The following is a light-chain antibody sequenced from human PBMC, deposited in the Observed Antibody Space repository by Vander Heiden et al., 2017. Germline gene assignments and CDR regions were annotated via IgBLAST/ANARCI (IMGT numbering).Light chain of an antibody. V-gene: IGKV2-28*01. J-gene: IGKJ2*02. CDR1: QSLLHSNGYNY. Sequence: DIVMTQSPLSLPVTPGEPASISCRSSQSLLHSNGYNYLDWYLQTPGQSPQPLIYLGSNRASGVPDRFSGSGSGTDFTLKISRVEAEDVGVYYCMQALQTPRTFGQGTKLEIK. CDR2: LGS. CDR3: MQALQTPRT.